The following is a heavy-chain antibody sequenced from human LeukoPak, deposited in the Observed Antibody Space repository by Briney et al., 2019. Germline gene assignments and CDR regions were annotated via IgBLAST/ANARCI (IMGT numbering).Heavy chain of an antibody. CDR2: SRGSDGTT. J-gene: IGHJ4*02. V-gene: IGHV3-48*03. CDR1: GFTFTRYE. Sequence: PGGSLRLSCSASGFTFTRYEMNWVRQAPGKGLEWVSYSRGSDGTTYYADSVKGRFTISRDNAKNSLYLQMNSLRAEDTAVYYCTVVNYGSGSYPLGYWGQGTLVTVSS. CDR3: TVVNYGSGSYPLGY. D-gene: IGHD3-10*01.